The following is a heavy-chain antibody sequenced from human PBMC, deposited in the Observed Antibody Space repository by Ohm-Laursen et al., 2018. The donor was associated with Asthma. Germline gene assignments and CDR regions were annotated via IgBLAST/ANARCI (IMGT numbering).Heavy chain of an antibody. CDR1: GFSFSDSW. V-gene: IGHV3-7*01. D-gene: IGHD2-2*01. J-gene: IGHJ6*02. Sequence: SLRLSCAASGFSFSDSWMSWVRQAPGKGLECVANVNDEGNEKYYVDSVKGRFTISRDSAENAIYLQMNNLRAEDTAVYYCARGTSGPWVNYAMDVWGQGTSVTVSS. CDR3: ARGTSGPWVNYAMDV. CDR2: VNDEGNEK.